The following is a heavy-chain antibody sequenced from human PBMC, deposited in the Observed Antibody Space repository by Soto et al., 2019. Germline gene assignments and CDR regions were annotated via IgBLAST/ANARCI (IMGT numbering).Heavy chain of an antibody. Sequence: HVQLQQWGAGLLKPSETLSLTCAVSGGSFNSYYWSWIRQPPGKGLEWIGEIKQGGNTNYNPSLKSRVTISVDTSKNQFSLKLTSVTAADTAVYYCAGAYSSSDYWGQGTLVTVSS. V-gene: IGHV4-34*01. D-gene: IGHD4-4*01. J-gene: IGHJ4*02. CDR1: GGSFNSYY. CDR2: IKQGGNT. CDR3: AGAYSSSDY.